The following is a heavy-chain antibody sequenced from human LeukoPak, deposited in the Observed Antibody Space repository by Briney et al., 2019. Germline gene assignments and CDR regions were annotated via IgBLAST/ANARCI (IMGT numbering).Heavy chain of an antibody. J-gene: IGHJ4*02. CDR2: ISGSGGST. CDR3: AKDLKQWLAPGDYFDY. CDR1: GFTFSSYA. D-gene: IGHD6-19*01. Sequence: GGSLRLSCAASGFTFSSYAMSWVRQAPGKGLEWVSAISGSGGSTYYADSVKGRFTISRDNSKNTLYLQMNSLRAEDTAVYYCAKDLKQWLAPGDYFDYWGQGTLVTVSS. V-gene: IGHV3-23*01.